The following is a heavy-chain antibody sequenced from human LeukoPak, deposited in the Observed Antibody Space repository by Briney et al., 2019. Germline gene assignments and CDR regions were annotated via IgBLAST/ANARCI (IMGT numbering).Heavy chain of an antibody. D-gene: IGHD3-10*01. CDR1: GDTLSSNSAA. Sequence: SQTLSLTCAISGDTLSSNSAAWNWIRQSPSKCLECLGMTYYKSKWYNDYAVSVKSRIIINPDTSKNQFSLQLNSVTPEDTAVYFCARTTLVRGVIKDSYYYAMDVWGQGTTVTVSS. CDR3: ARTTLVRGVIKDSYYYAMDV. V-gene: IGHV6-1*01. CDR2: TYYKSKWYN. J-gene: IGHJ6*02.